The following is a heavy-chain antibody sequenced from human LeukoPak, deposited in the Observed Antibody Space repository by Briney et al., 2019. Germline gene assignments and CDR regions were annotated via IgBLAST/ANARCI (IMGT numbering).Heavy chain of an antibody. V-gene: IGHV4-61*01. CDR2: IYYSGST. D-gene: IGHD2-2*01. Sequence: PSETLSLTCTVSDFSISRGYYWGWIRQPPGKGLEWIGYIYYSGSTNYNPSLKSRVTISLDASKNQFSLNLSSVTAADTAVYYCARKSFHTSSYDYWGQGTLVTVSS. CDR3: ARKSFHTSSYDY. CDR1: DFSISRGYY. J-gene: IGHJ4*02.